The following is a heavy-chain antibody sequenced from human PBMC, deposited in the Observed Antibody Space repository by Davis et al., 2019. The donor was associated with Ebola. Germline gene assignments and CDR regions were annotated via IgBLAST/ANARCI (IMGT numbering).Heavy chain of an antibody. J-gene: IGHJ3*02. CDR2: INTDGSTT. Sequence: HTGGSLRLSCAVSGFTFSSYWMNWVRQVPGKGLLWVSRINTDGSTTSYADSVKGRFTISRDTARNMLYLQMSSLRAEDTALYYCVREGYGDFNDAFDIWGQGTMVTVSS. D-gene: IGHD4-17*01. CDR3: VREGYGDFNDAFDI. CDR1: GFTFSSYW. V-gene: IGHV3-74*01.